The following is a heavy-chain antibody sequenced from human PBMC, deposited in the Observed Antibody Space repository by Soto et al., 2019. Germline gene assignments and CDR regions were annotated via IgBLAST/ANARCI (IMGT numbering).Heavy chain of an antibody. CDR3: AAELGFGKLSVV. CDR1: GDTFKNCV. D-gene: IGHD3-10*01. Sequence: QVQVVQSGVEVRRPGSSVKVYCKASGDTFKNCVISWVRQAPGQGLEWMGGIIPLFGTTDLAQRLQCRLTITTDESTTTAYIELSRLRSEDTATYYCAAELGFGKLSVVWGQGTTVIVS. V-gene: IGHV1-69*01. CDR2: IIPLFGTT. J-gene: IGHJ6*02.